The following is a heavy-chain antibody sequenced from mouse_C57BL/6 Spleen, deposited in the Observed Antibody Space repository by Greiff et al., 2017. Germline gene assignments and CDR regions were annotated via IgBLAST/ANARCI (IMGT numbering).Heavy chain of an antibody. Sequence: VQLQQPGAELVRPGSSVKLSCKASGYTFTSYWMHWVKQRPIQGLEWIGNIDPSDSETHYNQKFKDKATLTVDKSSSTAYMQLSSLTSEDSAVYYCARSRQLRLPYFDYWGQGTTLTVSS. J-gene: IGHJ2*01. V-gene: IGHV1-52*01. CDR3: ARSRQLRLPYFDY. CDR1: GYTFTSYW. CDR2: IDPSDSET. D-gene: IGHD3-2*02.